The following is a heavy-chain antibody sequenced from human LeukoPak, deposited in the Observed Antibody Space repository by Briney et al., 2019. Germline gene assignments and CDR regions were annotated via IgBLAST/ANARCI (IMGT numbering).Heavy chain of an antibody. Sequence: SETLSLTCTVSGGSISSYYWSWIRQPAGKGLEWIGRIYTSGSTNYNPSLKSRVTMSVDTSKNQFSLKLSSATAADTAVYYCTRGPVEYCSGGSCYDAFDIWGQGTLVTVSS. J-gene: IGHJ3*02. CDR3: TRGPVEYCSGGSCYDAFDI. D-gene: IGHD2-15*01. CDR1: GGSISSYY. V-gene: IGHV4-4*07. CDR2: IYTSGST.